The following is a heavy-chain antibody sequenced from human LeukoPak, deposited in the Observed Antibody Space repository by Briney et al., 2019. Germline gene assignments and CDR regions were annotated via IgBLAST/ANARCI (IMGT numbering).Heavy chain of an antibody. CDR2: ISSGGTT. CDR1: GFAVSSNY. CDR3: ARKYNSGWWIDC. J-gene: IGHJ4*02. Sequence: GGSLRLSCAASGFAVSSNYMNWVRQAPGKGLEWVSFISSGGTTHYADSVKGRFTISRDNSKNTLYLHMNTLRAEDTAVYYCARKYNSGWWIDCWGQGTLVTVSS. D-gene: IGHD6-19*01. V-gene: IGHV3-53*01.